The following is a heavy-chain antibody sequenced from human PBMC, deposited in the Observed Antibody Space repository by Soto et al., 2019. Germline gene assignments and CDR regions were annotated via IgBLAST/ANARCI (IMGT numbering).Heavy chain of an antibody. CDR2: MYNTGST. V-gene: IGHV4-59*01. D-gene: IGHD2-21*02. J-gene: IGHJ6*02. Sequence: QVQLQESGPGLVKPSETLSLTCTVSGGSISRYYWSWIRQPPGKGLEWIGYMYNTGSTVYNPSFKSRFTISVDTSKNQFSLKLNSVTAADTAVYYCARDLWGYCGTDCYPLDVWGQGTTVTVSS. CDR1: GGSISRYY. CDR3: ARDLWGYCGTDCYPLDV.